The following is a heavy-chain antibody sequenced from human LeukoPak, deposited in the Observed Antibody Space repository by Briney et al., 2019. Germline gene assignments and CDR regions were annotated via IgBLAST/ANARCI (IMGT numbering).Heavy chain of an antibody. CDR1: GGSISSSSYY. CDR2: IYYSGST. D-gene: IGHD3-10*01. J-gene: IGHJ5*02. V-gene: IGHV4-61*05. Sequence: SETLSLTCTVSGGSISSSSYYWGWIRQPPGKGLEWIGYIYYSGSTNYNPSLKSRVTISVDTSKNQFSLKLSSVTAADTAVYYCARGVLWFGESHWFDPWGQGTLVTVSS. CDR3: ARGVLWFGESHWFDP.